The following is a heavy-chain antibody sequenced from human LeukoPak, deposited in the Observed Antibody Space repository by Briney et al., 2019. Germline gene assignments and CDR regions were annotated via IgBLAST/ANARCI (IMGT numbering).Heavy chain of an antibody. CDR2: IYYSGST. Sequence: PSETLSLTCTVSGDSISTDDYYWSWIRQPPGKGLEWIGYIYYSGSTYYNPSLKSRVSMSVDTSKNQFSLNLSSVTAADTAVYYCARGNSSSWPLDYWGQGALVTVSS. D-gene: IGHD6-13*01. CDR1: GDSISTDDYY. V-gene: IGHV4-30-4*01. J-gene: IGHJ4*02. CDR3: ARGNSSSWPLDY.